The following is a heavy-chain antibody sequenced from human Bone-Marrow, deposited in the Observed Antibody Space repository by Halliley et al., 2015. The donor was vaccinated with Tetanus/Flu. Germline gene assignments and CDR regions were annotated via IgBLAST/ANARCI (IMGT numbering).Heavy chain of an antibody. D-gene: IGHD1-26*01. CDR1: GYTLTELS. J-gene: IGHJ3*02. CDR3: ATQGGRYFPAFDI. CDR2: FDPEDGET. Sequence: QVQLVQSGAEVKKPGASVKVSCKVSGYTLTELSMHWVRQAPGKGLEWMGNFDPEDGETIYAQKFQGRITLTEDTSTDTAYMELSSLRSEDTAMYYCATQGGRYFPAFDIWGQGTTVTVSS. V-gene: IGHV1-24*01.